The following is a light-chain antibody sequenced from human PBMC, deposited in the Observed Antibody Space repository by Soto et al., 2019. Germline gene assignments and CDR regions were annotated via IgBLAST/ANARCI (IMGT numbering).Light chain of an antibody. Sequence: QSVLTQPPSASGTPGQGVTISCSGSTSNIGSNYVYWYQQLPGTAPKLLIYRNNQRPSGVPDRFSGSKSGTSASLAISGLRSDDGADYFCATWDDSLNGFYVFGTGTQLTVL. CDR1: TSNIGSNY. CDR2: RNN. V-gene: IGLV1-47*01. J-gene: IGLJ1*01. CDR3: ATWDDSLNGFYV.